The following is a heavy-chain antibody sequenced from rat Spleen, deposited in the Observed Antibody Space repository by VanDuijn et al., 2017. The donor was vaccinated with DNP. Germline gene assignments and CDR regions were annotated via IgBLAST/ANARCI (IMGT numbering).Heavy chain of an antibody. CDR3: ASQIRGKDVMDA. J-gene: IGHJ4*01. V-gene: IGHV3-1*01. Sequence: EVQLQESGPGLVKPSQSLSLTCSVTGYSITSNYWAWIRKFPGNKMEWMGYISYSGTTGYNPSLKSRISITRDTSKRQFFLQLNSVTTEDTATYYCASQIRGKDVMDACGQGASVTVSS. D-gene: IGHD4-5*01. CDR1: GYSITSNY. CDR2: ISYSGTT.